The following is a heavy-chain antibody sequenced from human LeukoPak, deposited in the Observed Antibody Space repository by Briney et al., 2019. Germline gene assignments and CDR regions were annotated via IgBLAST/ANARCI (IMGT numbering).Heavy chain of an antibody. CDR3: VKDLYKGDTSTWYYFDY. V-gene: IGHV3-53*05. CDR2: IYSGGST. D-gene: IGHD6-13*01. Sequence: GGSLRLSCAASGFTVSRNYMTWVRQAPGKELEWVSVIYSGGSTYYADSVKGRFTISRDNSKNTVSLQMSSLRAEDTAMYYCVKDLYKGDTSTWYYFDYWGQGTLVTVSS. J-gene: IGHJ4*02. CDR1: GFTVSRNY.